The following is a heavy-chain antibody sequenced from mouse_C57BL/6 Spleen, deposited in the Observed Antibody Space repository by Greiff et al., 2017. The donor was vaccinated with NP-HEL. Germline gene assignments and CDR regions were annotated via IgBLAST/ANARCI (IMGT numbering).Heavy chain of an antibody. D-gene: IGHD1-1*01. J-gene: IGHJ4*01. Sequence: VQLQQSGAELAKPGASVKLSCKASGYTFTSYWMHWVKQRPGQGLEWIGYINPRSGYTKYNQKFKDKATLTADKSSSTAYMQLSSLTYEDSAVYYCAREGTTVVATGYYAMDYWGQGTSVTVSS. CDR1: GYTFTSYW. CDR2: INPRSGYT. CDR3: AREGTTVVATGYYAMDY. V-gene: IGHV1-7*01.